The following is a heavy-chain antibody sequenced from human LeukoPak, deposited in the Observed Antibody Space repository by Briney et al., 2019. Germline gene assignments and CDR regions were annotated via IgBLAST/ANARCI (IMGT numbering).Heavy chain of an antibody. CDR2: IYYSGST. V-gene: IGHV4-39*01. D-gene: IGHD4-17*01. CDR1: GGSISSSSYY. CDR3: AGVTTPYYFDY. J-gene: IGHJ4*02. Sequence: PSQTLSLTCTVSGGSISSSSYYWGWIRQPPGKGLEWIGSIYYSGSTYYNPSLKSRVTISVDTSKNQFSLKLSSVTAADTAVYYCAGVTTPYYFDYWGQGTLVTVSS.